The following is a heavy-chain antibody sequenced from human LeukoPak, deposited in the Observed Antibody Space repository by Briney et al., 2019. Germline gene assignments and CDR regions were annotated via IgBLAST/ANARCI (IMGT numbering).Heavy chain of an antibody. Sequence: PSETLSLTCAVYGGSFSGYYWSWIRQPPGKGLEWIGEINHSGSTNYNPSLKSRVTISVGTSKNQFSLKLSSVTAADTAVYYCARVYDDYVWGSYRTLYNWFDPWGQGTLVTVSS. J-gene: IGHJ5*02. CDR1: GGSFSGYY. CDR2: INHSGST. V-gene: IGHV4-34*01. CDR3: ARVYDDYVWGSYRTLYNWFDP. D-gene: IGHD3-16*02.